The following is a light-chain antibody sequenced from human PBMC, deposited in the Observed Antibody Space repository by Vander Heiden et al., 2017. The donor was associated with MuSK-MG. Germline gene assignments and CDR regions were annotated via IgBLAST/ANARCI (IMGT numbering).Light chain of an antibody. V-gene: IGLV1-44*01. J-gene: IGLJ3*02. Sequence: QSVLTQQPSASGTPGQRVTISCSGSRSNLGTDTVTWYQHLPATAPKLLIYSNNQRPSGVPDRFSGSKSGTSASLAISGLQAEDEADYYCAAWDGSLNGWVFGGGTKLTVL. CDR3: AAWDGSLNGWV. CDR1: RSNLGTDT. CDR2: SNN.